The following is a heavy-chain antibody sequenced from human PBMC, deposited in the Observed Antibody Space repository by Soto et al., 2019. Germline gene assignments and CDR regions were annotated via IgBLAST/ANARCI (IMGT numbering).Heavy chain of an antibody. Sequence: GGSLRLSCAASGFTFSSYWMSWVRQAPGKGLEWVANIKQDGSEKLYVDSVKGRFTISRDNAKNSLYLQINRLRAEDNAVYYCARVSTMIRGVSALRYFDYWGPGTLVTV. V-gene: IGHV3-7*01. D-gene: IGHD3-10*01. CDR2: IKQDGSEK. J-gene: IGHJ4*02. CDR3: ARVSTMIRGVSALRYFDY. CDR1: GFTFSSYW.